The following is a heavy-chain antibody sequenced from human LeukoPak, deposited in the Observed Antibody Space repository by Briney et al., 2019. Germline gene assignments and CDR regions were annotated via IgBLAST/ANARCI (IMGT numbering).Heavy chain of an antibody. J-gene: IGHJ4*02. V-gene: IGHV4-34*01. CDR1: GGSFSGYY. CDR2: INHSGST. Sequence: PSETLSLTCAVYGGSFSGYYWSWIRQPPGKGLEWIGEINHSGSTNYNPSLMSRVTISVDTSKNQFSLKLSSVTAADTAVYYCARDCSGGSCYGGASFWGQGTLVTVSS. D-gene: IGHD2-15*01. CDR3: ARDCSGGSCYGGASF.